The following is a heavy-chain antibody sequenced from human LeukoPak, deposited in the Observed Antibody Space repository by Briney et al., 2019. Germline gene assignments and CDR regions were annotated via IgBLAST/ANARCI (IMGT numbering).Heavy chain of an antibody. CDR3: ARASQLLNLDY. J-gene: IGHJ4*02. CDR2: ISYDGSNK. D-gene: IGHD2-2*01. Sequence: GGSLRLSCAASGFTFSSYAMHWVRQAPGKGLEWVAVISYDGSNKYYADSVKGRFTISRDNPKNTLYLQMNSLRAEDTAVYYCARASQLLNLDYWGQGTLVTVSS. V-gene: IGHV3-30-3*01. CDR1: GFTFSSYA.